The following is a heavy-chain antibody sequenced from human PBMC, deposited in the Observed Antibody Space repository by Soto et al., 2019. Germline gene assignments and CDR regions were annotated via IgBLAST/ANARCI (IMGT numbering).Heavy chain of an antibody. CDR1: GGSITTGNHY. Sequence: SETLSLTCAVSGGSITTGNHYWSWIRQLPGQGLQWIGLVTSTGSPHYNPSLQSRGTISLDTSKNQFSLKLNSVTAADTAVYYCARSRFSSSLYPDNWGQGTLVTVSS. J-gene: IGHJ4*02. CDR2: VTSTGSP. CDR3: ARSRFSSSLYPDN. V-gene: IGHV4-31*02. D-gene: IGHD6-13*01.